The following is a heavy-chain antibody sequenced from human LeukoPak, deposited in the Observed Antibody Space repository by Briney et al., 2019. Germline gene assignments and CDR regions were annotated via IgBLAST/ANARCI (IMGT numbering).Heavy chain of an antibody. V-gene: IGHV4-39*07. CDR3: ARARYGSGSYHYMDV. Sequence: SETLSLTCTVSGGSISSSSYYWGWIRQPPGKGLEWIGSIYHSGNTYYNPSLKSRVTMSVDTSKNQLSLRLSSVTAADTAVYYCARARYGSGSYHYMDVWGKGTTVTISS. J-gene: IGHJ6*03. CDR2: IYHSGNT. D-gene: IGHD3-10*01. CDR1: GGSISSSSYY.